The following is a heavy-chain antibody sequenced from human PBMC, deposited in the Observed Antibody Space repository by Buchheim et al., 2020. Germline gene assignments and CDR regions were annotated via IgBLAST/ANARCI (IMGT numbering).Heavy chain of an antibody. CDR3: ARASYYRGSYYSY. Sequence: QVQLVQSGAEVKKPGASVKVSCKASGYTFTGYYMHWVRQAPGQGLEWMGWINPNSGGTNYAQTFQGRVTMTRDTSISTAYLERSRLRSDDTAVYYCARASYYRGSYYSYWGQGTL. D-gene: IGHD1-26*01. V-gene: IGHV1-2*02. CDR2: INPNSGGT. J-gene: IGHJ4*02. CDR1: GYTFTGYY.